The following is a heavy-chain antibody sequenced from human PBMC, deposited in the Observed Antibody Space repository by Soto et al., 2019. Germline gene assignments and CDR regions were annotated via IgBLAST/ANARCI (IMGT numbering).Heavy chain of an antibody. CDR2: ISSTTSYI. Sequence: PWGSLRLSCAASGFTFSSYAMSWVRQAPGKGLEWVSSISSTTSYIYYGDSMKGRFTISRDNAKNSLYLEMNSLRAEDTAVYYCARESEDLTSKFDYWGQGTLVTGSS. CDR1: GFTFSSYA. CDR3: ARESEDLTSKFDY. V-gene: IGHV3-21*06. J-gene: IGHJ4*02.